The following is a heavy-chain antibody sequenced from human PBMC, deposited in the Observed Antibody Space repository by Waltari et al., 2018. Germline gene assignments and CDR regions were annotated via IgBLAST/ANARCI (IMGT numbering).Heavy chain of an antibody. Sequence: QVLLVESGGGVVQPGRFLRLSCVLSGCHFGRHNMHWVRQSPGKGLEWVADIWYDGSKENYVDSVKGRFRISRDNSKNTVYLQLDRVSADDTAVYFCARGRYSSSSYIDYWGRGTLVTVSS. V-gene: IGHV3-33*01. CDR1: GCHFGRHN. CDR3: ARGRYSSSSYIDY. D-gene: IGHD6-6*01. J-gene: IGHJ4*02. CDR2: IWYDGSKE.